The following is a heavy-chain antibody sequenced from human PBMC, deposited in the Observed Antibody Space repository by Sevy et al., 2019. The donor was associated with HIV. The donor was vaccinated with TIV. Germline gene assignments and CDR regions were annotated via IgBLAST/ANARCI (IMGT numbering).Heavy chain of an antibody. Sequence: GGSLRLSCAASGFTFSSYAMHWVRQAPGKGLEWVAVISYDGSNKYYADSVKGRFTISRDNSKNTLYLQMNSLRAEDTAVYYCARAISLRYFDWLLYYYYYYMDVSGKGTTVTVSS. J-gene: IGHJ6*03. CDR1: GFTFSSYA. CDR2: ISYDGSNK. V-gene: IGHV3-30-3*01. D-gene: IGHD3-9*01. CDR3: ARAISLRYFDWLLYYYYYYMDV.